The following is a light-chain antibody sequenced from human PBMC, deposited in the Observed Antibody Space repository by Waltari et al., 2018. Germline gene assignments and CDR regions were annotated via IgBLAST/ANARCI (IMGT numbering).Light chain of an antibody. J-gene: IGLJ3*02. Sequence: QSVLTPPPSASGTPGQRVTISCSGSSSNMGSNYVYWYQQLPGTAPKLLIYRNNQRPSGVPDRFSGSKSGTSASLAISGLRSEDEADYYCAAWDDSLSAGVFGGGTKLTVL. V-gene: IGLV1-47*01. CDR2: RNN. CDR3: AAWDDSLSAGV. CDR1: SSNMGSNY.